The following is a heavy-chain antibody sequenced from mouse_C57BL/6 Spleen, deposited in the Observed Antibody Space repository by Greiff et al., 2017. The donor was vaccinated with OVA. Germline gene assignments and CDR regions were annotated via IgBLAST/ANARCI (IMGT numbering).Heavy chain of an antibody. CDR3: ASSPLFMTTVDWCAY. CDR2: IYPGDGDT. J-gene: IGHJ3*01. Sequence: QVQLQQSGAELVKPGASVKISCKASGYAFSSYWMNWVKQRPGQGLEWIGQIYPGDGDTNYNGKFKGKATLTADKSSSTAYMQLSSLTSEDSAVYFCASSPLFMTTVDWCAYWGQGALVTVSA. CDR1: GYAFSSYW. D-gene: IGHD1-1*01. V-gene: IGHV1-80*01.